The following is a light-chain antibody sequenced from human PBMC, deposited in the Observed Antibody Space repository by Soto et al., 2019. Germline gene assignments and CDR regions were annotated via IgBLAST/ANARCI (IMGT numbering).Light chain of an antibody. CDR3: QQYNNWPPWT. Sequence: EIVMTHSPAPPFVALGEKGTPSCRARQSVGKNLAWYQQRPGQGPRLLIFAAADRATDIPVRFSGSGSGTDFTLTISSLQSEDSAIYYCQQYNNWPPWTFGRGTKVDIK. V-gene: IGKV3-15*01. CDR1: QSVGKN. J-gene: IGKJ1*01. CDR2: AAA.